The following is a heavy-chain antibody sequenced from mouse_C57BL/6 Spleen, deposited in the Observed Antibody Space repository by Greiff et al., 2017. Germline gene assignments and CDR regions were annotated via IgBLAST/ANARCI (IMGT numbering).Heavy chain of an antibody. J-gene: IGHJ2*01. D-gene: IGHD1-1*01. Sequence: VQLQQSGPELVKPGASVKISCKASGYSFTGYYMNWVKQSPDKSLEWIGEINPSTGGTTYNQKFKAKATLTVDKSSSTAYMHLKSLTSDDSAVYYCAPGGYYVSPFDYWGQGTTLTVSS. CDR1: GYSFTGYY. V-gene: IGHV1-42*01. CDR2: INPSTGGT. CDR3: APGGYYVSPFDY.